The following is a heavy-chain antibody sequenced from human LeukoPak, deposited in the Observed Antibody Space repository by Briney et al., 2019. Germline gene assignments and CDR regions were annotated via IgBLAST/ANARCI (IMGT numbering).Heavy chain of an antibody. J-gene: IGHJ4*02. Sequence: GASVKVSCKASGYTFTSYGISWVRQAPGQGLEWMGWISAYNGNTNYAQKLQGRVTMTTDTSTSTAYMELRSLRSDDTAVYYCATFRGSHYDYVWGSYRSEYYFDYWGQGTLVTVSS. D-gene: IGHD3-16*02. CDR1: GYTFTSYG. CDR3: ATFRGSHYDYVWGSYRSEYYFDY. V-gene: IGHV1-18*01. CDR2: ISAYNGNT.